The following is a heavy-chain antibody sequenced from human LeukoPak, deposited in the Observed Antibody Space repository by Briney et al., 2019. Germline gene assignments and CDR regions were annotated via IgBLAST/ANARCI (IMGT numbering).Heavy chain of an antibody. CDR3: ARGVLRFLEWLDYYYYMDV. V-gene: IGHV3-23*01. J-gene: IGHJ6*03. Sequence: GGSLRLSCAASGFTFSSYAMSWVRQAPGKGLEWVSAISGSGGSTYYADSVKGRFTISRDNSKNTLYLQMNSLRAEDTAVYYCARGVLRFLEWLDYYYYMDVWGKGTTVTVS. CDR1: GFTFSSYA. CDR2: ISGSGGST. D-gene: IGHD3-3*01.